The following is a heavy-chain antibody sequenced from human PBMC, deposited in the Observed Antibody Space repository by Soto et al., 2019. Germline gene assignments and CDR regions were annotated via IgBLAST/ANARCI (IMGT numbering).Heavy chain of an antibody. CDR1: GGSISSYY. CDR3: ARDLKFGQADY. J-gene: IGHJ4*02. V-gene: IGHV4-4*07. CDR2: IYTSGST. Sequence: SETLSLTCTVSGGSISSYYWTWIRQPSGKGLEWIGRIYTSGSTNYNPSLKSRVTMSVDTSKNQFSLKLSSVTAADPAVYYCARDLKFGQADYWGQGSPVIASS. D-gene: IGHD3-10*01.